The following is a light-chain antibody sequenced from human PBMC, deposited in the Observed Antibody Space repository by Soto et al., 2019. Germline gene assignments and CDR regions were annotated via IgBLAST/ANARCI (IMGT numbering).Light chain of an antibody. CDR3: AVWDDSLNGVV. V-gene: IGLV1-36*01. CDR1: SSNVGNNA. Sequence: QSVLTQPPSVSEAPRPRVTISCSGSSSNVGNNAVNWYQQLPGKAPKLLIYYDDLLPSGVSDRFSGSKSGTSASLAISGLQSEDEADYYCAVWDDSLNGVVFGGGTKLTV. CDR2: YDD. J-gene: IGLJ2*01.